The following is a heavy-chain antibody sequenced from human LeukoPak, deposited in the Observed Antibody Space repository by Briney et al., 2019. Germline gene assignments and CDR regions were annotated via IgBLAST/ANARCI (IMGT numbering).Heavy chain of an antibody. CDR2: ISSSGSTI. Sequence: GGSLRLSCAASGFTFSDYYMSWIRQAPGKWLEWVSYISSSGSTIYYADSVKGRFTISRDNAKNSLYLQMNSLRAEDTAVYYCARDLSGVAGYTYGRGIDYWGQGTLVTVSS. CDR3: ARDLSGVAGYTYGRGIDY. CDR1: GFTFSDYY. D-gene: IGHD5-18*01. J-gene: IGHJ4*02. V-gene: IGHV3-11*04.